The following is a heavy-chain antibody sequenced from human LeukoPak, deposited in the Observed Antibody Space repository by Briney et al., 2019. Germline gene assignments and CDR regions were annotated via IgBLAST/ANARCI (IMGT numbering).Heavy chain of an antibody. J-gene: IGHJ4*02. CDR2: INSDGSST. V-gene: IGHV3-74*01. CDR3: AYFACSSPSCKYFNY. D-gene: IGHD2-2*01. CDR1: GFTFSSYW. Sequence: GGSLRLSCAASGFTFSSYWMHWVRQAPGKGLVWVSRINSDGSSTTYADSVKGRFTISRDNAKNTLYLQMNSLRAEDTAVYYCAYFACSSPSCKYFNYGAREPLVPASS.